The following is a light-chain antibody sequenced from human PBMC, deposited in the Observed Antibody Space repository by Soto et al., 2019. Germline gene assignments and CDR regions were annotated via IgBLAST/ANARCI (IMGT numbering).Light chain of an antibody. V-gene: IGKV3D-11*02. CDR2: GAF. J-gene: IGKJ5*01. CDR3: QQRSNWHPT. Sequence: LTQSPAALSFSIQERATLPCRASPSVANFVAWYQQKPGQAPRLLIYGAFNRATGIPARFSGSGAGTDFTLTISSLEPEDFAVYYCQQRSNWHPTFGQGTRLEIK. CDR1: PSVANF.